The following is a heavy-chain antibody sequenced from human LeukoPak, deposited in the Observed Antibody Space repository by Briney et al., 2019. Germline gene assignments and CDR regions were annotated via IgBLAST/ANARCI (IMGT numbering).Heavy chain of an antibody. Sequence: ASVKVSCKASGFTFINSAVQWVRQARGQRLEWIGWIVVASGKTNYAQSFRGRLTVSRDMSTSTAYMEVGSLRSEDTAVYYCAAASVAPGGHFYGMDVWGKGTTVTVSS. CDR2: IVVASGKT. CDR1: GFTFINSA. J-gene: IGHJ6*04. CDR3: AAASVAPGGHFYGMDV. D-gene: IGHD2-8*02. V-gene: IGHV1-58*01.